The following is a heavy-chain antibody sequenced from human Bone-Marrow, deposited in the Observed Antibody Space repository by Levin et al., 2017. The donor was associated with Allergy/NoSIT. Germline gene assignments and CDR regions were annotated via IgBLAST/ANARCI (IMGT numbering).Heavy chain of an antibody. V-gene: IGHV3-11*01. Sequence: PGGSLRLSCVASGFTFGDYYMSWIRQAPGKGLEWVSYIYNAGSTIYYADSVRGRFAISRDNSRNSLFLHMNSLRADDTAVYYCARDGGIIDYWGQGTLVTVSS. CDR1: GFTFGDYY. CDR3: ARDGGIIDY. J-gene: IGHJ4*02. D-gene: IGHD3-16*02. CDR2: IYNAGSTI.